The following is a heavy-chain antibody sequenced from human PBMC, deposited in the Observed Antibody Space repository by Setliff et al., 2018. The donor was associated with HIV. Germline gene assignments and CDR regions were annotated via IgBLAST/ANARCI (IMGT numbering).Heavy chain of an antibody. CDR2: IYPSDSDT. Sequence: GESLKISCKASGYSFMSYWIGWVRQMPGKGLEWIGIIYPSDSDTRYSPSFQGQVTISVVKSTSTAYLQWSSLRASDTAVYYCARDYLYYNLYNGSPVYGMDVWGQGTTVTVSS. D-gene: IGHD3-3*01. V-gene: IGHV5-51*01. CDR1: GYSFMSYW. J-gene: IGHJ6*02. CDR3: ARDYLYYNLYNGSPVYGMDV.